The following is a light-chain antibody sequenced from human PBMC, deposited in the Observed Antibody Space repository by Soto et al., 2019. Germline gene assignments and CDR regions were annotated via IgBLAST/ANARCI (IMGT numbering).Light chain of an antibody. CDR2: AAS. CDR3: QQSYSTPWT. Sequence: DIQMTQSPSSLSASVGDRVTITCRASQSISSYLNWYQQKPGKAPKLLIYAASSLQSGVPSRFSGSGSGTDFTLTICSLQREDFATYYCQQSYSTPWTVGQGTKVEIK. V-gene: IGKV1-39*01. CDR1: QSISSY. J-gene: IGKJ1*01.